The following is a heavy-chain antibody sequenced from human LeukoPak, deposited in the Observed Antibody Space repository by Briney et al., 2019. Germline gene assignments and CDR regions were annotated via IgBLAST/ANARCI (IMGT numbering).Heavy chain of an antibody. CDR3: ARAGSGSYYAGHYYYAMDV. CDR1: GDSISSSSYY. D-gene: IGHD3-10*01. V-gene: IGHV4-39*01. J-gene: IGHJ6*02. Sequence: SETLSLTCTVSGDSISSSSYYWGWIRQPPGKGLEWIGSIFYSGSTYYNPSLKSRVTISVDTSKTQLSLKLSSVTAADTAVYYCARAGSGSYYAGHYYYAMDVWGQGTTVTVSS. CDR2: IFYSGST.